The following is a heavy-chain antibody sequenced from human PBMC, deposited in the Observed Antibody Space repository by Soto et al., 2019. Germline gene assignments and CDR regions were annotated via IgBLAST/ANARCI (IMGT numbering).Heavy chain of an antibody. CDR3: ARLHLTTSFDY. Sequence: PSETLSLTCTVSGGSISSYYWSWIRQPPGKGLEWIGYIYYSGSTNYNPSLKSRVTISVDTSKNQFSLKLSSVTAADTAVYYCARLHLTTSFDYWGQGTLVTVSS. V-gene: IGHV4-59*08. CDR2: IYYSGST. D-gene: IGHD1-1*01. CDR1: GGSISSYY. J-gene: IGHJ4*02.